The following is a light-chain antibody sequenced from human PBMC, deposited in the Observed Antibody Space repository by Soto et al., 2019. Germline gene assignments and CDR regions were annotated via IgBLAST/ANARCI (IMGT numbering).Light chain of an antibody. CDR3: QQYHTWPVT. Sequence: IVMTQSPATLSLAPGGRVTFSCRASQGISKKVAWYQRKPGQAPRLLISAVSTGATGVPARFSGSGSGTEFTLTINSLQSEDCATYYCQQYHTWPVTFGGGTKVDIK. V-gene: IGKV3-15*01. J-gene: IGKJ4*01. CDR1: QGISKK. CDR2: AVS.